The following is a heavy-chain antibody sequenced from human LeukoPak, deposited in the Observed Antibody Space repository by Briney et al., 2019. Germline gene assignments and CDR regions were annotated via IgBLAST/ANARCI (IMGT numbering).Heavy chain of an antibody. CDR2: IYTSGST. V-gene: IGHV4-4*07. J-gene: IGHJ3*02. CDR1: GGSISSYY. D-gene: IGHD3-3*01. Sequence: PSETLSLTCTVSGGSISSYYWSWIRQPAGKGLEWIGRIYTSGSTNYNPSLRSRVTMSVDTSKNQFSLKLRSVTAADTAVYYCARGRSPGLRFLEGQDAFDIWGQRTTVTVS. CDR3: ARGRSPGLRFLEGQDAFDI.